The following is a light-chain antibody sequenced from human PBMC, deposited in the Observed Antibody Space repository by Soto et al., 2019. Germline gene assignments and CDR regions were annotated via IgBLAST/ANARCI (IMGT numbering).Light chain of an antibody. Sequence: QSALTQPASVSGSPGQSITISCTGTSSDVGGYNYVSWYQQHPGKAPKLMIYDVSYRPSGVSDRFSGSKSGNTASLTISGLQSGDEADYYCDSYTSGSSYVFGPVTKLTVL. V-gene: IGLV2-14*03. CDR1: SSDVGGYNY. J-gene: IGLJ1*01. CDR3: DSYTSGSSYV. CDR2: DVS.